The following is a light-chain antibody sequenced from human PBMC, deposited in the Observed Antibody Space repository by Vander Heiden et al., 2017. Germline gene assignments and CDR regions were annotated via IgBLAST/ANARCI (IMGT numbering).Light chain of an antibody. Sequence: DIPMTQPPFSLSASVGYRVTTPCRASQGMSIYFAWLQQKPGKAPKSLSYAAASLQSGVPSKFSGSGAGTDFTLTISSLQPEDFATYYCQQENSYPYTFGRGTKVEIK. CDR1: QGMSIY. V-gene: IGKV1-16*02. CDR2: AAA. CDR3: QQENSYPYT. J-gene: IGKJ4*01.